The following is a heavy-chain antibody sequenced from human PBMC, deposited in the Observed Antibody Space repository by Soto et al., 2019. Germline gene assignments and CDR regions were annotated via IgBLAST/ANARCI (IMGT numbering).Heavy chain of an antibody. CDR1: GYTFTCYY. J-gene: IGHJ3*02. CDR3: AALDYYDSSGYYRSRNAFDI. Sequence: ASVKVSCKASGYTFTCYYMHWVRQAPGQGLEWMGWINPNSGGTNYAQKFQGRVTMTRDTSISTAYMELSRLRSDDTAVYYCAALDYYDSSGYYRSRNAFDIWGQGTMVTVSS. CDR2: INPNSGGT. V-gene: IGHV1-2*02. D-gene: IGHD3-22*01.